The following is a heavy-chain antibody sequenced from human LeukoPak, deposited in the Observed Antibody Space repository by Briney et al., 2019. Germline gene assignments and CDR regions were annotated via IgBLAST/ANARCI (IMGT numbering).Heavy chain of an antibody. CDR2: IYYSGST. CDR1: GGSITSGDYS. Sequence: SETLSLTCAVSGGSITSGDYSWSWIRQPPGKGLEWIGYIYYSGSTNYNPSLKSRVTISVDTSKNQFSLKLSSVTAADTAVYYCARATTVTASYYYYYYMDVWGKGTTVTISS. J-gene: IGHJ6*03. D-gene: IGHD4-17*01. CDR3: ARATTVTASYYYYYYMDV. V-gene: IGHV4-61*08.